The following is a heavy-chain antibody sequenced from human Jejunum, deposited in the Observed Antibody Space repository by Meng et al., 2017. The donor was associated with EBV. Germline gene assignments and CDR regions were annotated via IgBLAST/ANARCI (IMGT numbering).Heavy chain of an antibody. CDR3: WGDLRYGLY. J-gene: IGHJ4*02. CDR1: VVTFSGSD. D-gene: IGHD5-18*01. Sequence: EVQLVESGGGLVQPGWSRNLSCEASVVTFSGSDMHWVRQASGKGLEWVGRIRTKTDIYATVYAASVRGRFTISRDDSNNSSYLQMNSLKTEDTAVYYCWGDLRYGLYWGPGTMVTVSA. CDR2: IRTKTDIYAT. V-gene: IGHV3-73*02.